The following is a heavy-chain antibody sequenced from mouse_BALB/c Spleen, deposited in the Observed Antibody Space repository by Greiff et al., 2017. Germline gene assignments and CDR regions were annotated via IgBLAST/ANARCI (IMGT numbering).Heavy chain of an antibody. J-gene: IGHJ3*01. V-gene: IGHV1S81*02. Sequence: QVQLQQPGAELVKPGASVKLSCKASGYTFTSYWMHWVKQRPGQGLEWIGEINPSNGRTNYNEKFKSKATLTVDKSSSTAYMQLSSLTSEDSAVYYCARNCRFAYWGQGTLVTVSA. CDR3: ARNCRFAY. CDR2: INPSNGRT. CDR1: GYTFTSYW.